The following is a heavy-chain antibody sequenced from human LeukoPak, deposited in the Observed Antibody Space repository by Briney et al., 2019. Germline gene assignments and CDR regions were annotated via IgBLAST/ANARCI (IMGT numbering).Heavy chain of an antibody. CDR2: IRQDGSEK. V-gene: IGHV3-7*01. CDR1: GFTFSSYW. CDR3: ATHGGYCSGGSCYTVH. Sequence: GGSLRLSCAASGFTFSSYWMSWVRQAPGKGLEWVANIRQDGSEKYYVDSVKGRFTISRDNAGNSLYPQMNSLRAEGTAVYYCATHGGYCSGGSCYTVHWGQGTLVTVSS. J-gene: IGHJ4*02. D-gene: IGHD2-15*01.